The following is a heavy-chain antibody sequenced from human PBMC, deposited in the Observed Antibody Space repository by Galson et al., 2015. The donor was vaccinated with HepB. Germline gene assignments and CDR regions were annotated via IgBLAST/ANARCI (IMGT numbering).Heavy chain of an antibody. Sequence: LTCTVSGGSISSGNYHWGWIRQPPGKGLEWIGSIFYSGTTYYNPSLESRVTISVDTSKNQFSLTLSSVTAADTAVYYCARDIPSGYFDYWGQGALVTVSS. CDR2: IFYSGTT. V-gene: IGHV4-39*07. CDR3: ARDIPSGYFDY. CDR1: GGSISSGNYH. D-gene: IGHD3-10*01. J-gene: IGHJ4*02.